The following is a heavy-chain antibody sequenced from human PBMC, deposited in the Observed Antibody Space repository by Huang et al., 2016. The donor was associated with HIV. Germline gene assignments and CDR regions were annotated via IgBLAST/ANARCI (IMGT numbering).Heavy chain of an antibody. D-gene: IGHD1-26*01. Sequence: EVQLLESGGGLVQPGGSLRLSCAASGFTFISYAMNWVRQAPGKGLEWVSTISSGGGPTYYADSVKGRFTISRDNSESMVYLQMSSLRAEDTAVYYCANSAWGSWGQGTLVTVSS. J-gene: IGHJ5*02. CDR3: ANSAWGS. CDR1: GFTFISYA. V-gene: IGHV3-23*01. CDR2: ISSGGGPT.